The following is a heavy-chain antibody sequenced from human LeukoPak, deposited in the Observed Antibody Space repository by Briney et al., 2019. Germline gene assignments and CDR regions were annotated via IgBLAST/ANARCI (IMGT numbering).Heavy chain of an antibody. CDR2: INTSGGST. CDR1: GYTFTSYY. J-gene: IGHJ6*04. V-gene: IGHV1-46*01. Sequence: ASVKVSCKASGYTFTSYYMHWVRQAPGQGLEWMGIINTSGGSTSYAQKFQGRVTMTRDTSTSTVYMELSSLRSEDTAVYYCARGNDPTLYYYYYGMDVWGKGTTVTVSS. D-gene: IGHD1-1*01. CDR3: ARGNDPTLYYYYYGMDV.